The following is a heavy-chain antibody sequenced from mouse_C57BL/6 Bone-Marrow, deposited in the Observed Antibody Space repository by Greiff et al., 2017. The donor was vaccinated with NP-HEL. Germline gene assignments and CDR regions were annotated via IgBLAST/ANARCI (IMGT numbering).Heavy chain of an antibody. CDR3: VRPAYYGSSYWYFDV. CDR1: GFSFNTYA. D-gene: IGHD1-1*01. V-gene: IGHV10-1*01. J-gene: IGHJ1*03. Sequence: EVMLVESGGGLVQPKGSLKLSCAASGFSFNTYAMNWVRQAPGKGLEWVARIRSKSNNYATYYADSVKDRFTISRDDSESMLYLQMNNLKTEDTAMYYCVRPAYYGSSYWYFDVWGTGTTVTVSS. CDR2: IRSKSNNYAT.